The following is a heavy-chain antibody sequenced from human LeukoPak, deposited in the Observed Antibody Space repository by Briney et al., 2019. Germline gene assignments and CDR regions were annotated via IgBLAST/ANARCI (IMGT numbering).Heavy chain of an antibody. CDR3: ARDRHYYDSSAIDY. CDR2: IIPIFGTA. Sequence: SVKVSCKASGGTFSSYAISWVRQAPGQGLEWMGRIIPIFGTANYAQKFQGRVTITTDESTSTAYTELSSLRSEDTAVYYCARDRHYYDSSAIDYWGQGTLVTVSS. D-gene: IGHD3-22*01. V-gene: IGHV1-69*05. CDR1: GGTFSSYA. J-gene: IGHJ4*02.